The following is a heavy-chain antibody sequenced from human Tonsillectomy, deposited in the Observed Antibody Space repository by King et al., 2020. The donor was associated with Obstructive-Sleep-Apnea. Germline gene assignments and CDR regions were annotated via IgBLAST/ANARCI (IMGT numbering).Heavy chain of an antibody. Sequence: MQLQESGPGLVKPSETLSLTCTVSGGSISSRNYYWGWIRQPPGKGLEWIGSVFYSGSTYYNPSLKSRVSISVDTSKNQFSLKRSSVTAADTAVYYCARVDYDFWTGYSYYFDYWGQGTLVTVSS. CDR2: VFYSGST. V-gene: IGHV4-39*07. J-gene: IGHJ4*02. CDR3: ARVDYDFWTGYSYYFDY. CDR1: GGSISSRNYY. D-gene: IGHD3-3*01.